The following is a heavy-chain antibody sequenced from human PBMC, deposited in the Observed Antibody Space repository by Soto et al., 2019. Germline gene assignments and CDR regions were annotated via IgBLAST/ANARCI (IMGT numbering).Heavy chain of an antibody. CDR2: INPSGGST. V-gene: IGHV1-46*01. CDR1: GYTFTSYY. D-gene: IGHD5-18*01. Sequence: GASVKVSCKASGYTFTSYYMHWVRQAPGQGLEWMGIINPSGGSTSYAQKFQGRVTMTRDTSTSTVYMELSSLRSEDTAVYYCARDPDTAMVHHGYYFDYWGQGTLVTVSS. CDR3: ARDPDTAMVHHGYYFDY. J-gene: IGHJ4*02.